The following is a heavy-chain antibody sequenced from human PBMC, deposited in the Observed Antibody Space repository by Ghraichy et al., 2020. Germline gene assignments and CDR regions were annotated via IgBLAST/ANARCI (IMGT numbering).Heavy chain of an antibody. CDR1: GFTFSSYW. CDR2: IKQDGSEK. CDR3: ARSLAVDDHYFDY. Sequence: GGSLRLSCAASGFTFSSYWMSWVRQAPGKGLEWVANIKQDGSEKYYVDSVKGRFTISRDNAKNSLYLQMNSLRAEDTAVYYCARSLAVDDHYFDYWGQGTLVTVSS. V-gene: IGHV3-7*03. J-gene: IGHJ4*02. D-gene: IGHD6-19*01.